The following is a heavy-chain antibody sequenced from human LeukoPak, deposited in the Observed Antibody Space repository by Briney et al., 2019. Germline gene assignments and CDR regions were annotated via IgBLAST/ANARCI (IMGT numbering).Heavy chain of an antibody. Sequence: SETLSLTCSVSGGSFSSYYWNWIRQPPGKGLEWIGYKTSSGSTDYNPSLKSRVTLSVDTSKNEFSLKLSSVTAADTAVYYCARGRGSTWGLYYFDYWGQGTLVTVSS. CDR3: ARGRGSTWGLYYFDY. J-gene: IGHJ4*02. D-gene: IGHD1-26*01. CDR2: KTSSGST. CDR1: GGSFSSYY. V-gene: IGHV4-59*12.